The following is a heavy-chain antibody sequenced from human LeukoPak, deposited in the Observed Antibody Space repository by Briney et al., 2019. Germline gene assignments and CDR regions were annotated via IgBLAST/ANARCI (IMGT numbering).Heavy chain of an antibody. CDR2: IIPISGTT. J-gene: IGHJ5*02. V-gene: IGHV1-69*13. CDR3: ARKLRLGGNWFDP. Sequence: SVKVSCKTSGGTFTSYAITWVRQAPGQGLEWMGKIIPISGTTNYAQKFQGRVTFTADGSTSTAYMELSSLRSEDTALYYCARKLRLGGNWFDPWGQGTLVTVSS. D-gene: IGHD1-26*01. CDR1: GGTFTSYA.